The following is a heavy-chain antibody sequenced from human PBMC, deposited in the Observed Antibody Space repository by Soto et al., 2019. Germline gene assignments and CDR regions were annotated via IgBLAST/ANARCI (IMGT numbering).Heavy chain of an antibody. Sequence: GASVKVSCKASGYTFTSYAMHWVRQAPGQRLEWMGWINAGNGNTKYPQKFQGRVTITRDTSASTAYMGLSSLRSEDTAVYYCARIAVAANDAFDIWGQGTMVTVSS. CDR3: ARIAVAANDAFDI. J-gene: IGHJ3*02. V-gene: IGHV1-3*01. CDR2: INAGNGNT. CDR1: GYTFTSYA. D-gene: IGHD6-19*01.